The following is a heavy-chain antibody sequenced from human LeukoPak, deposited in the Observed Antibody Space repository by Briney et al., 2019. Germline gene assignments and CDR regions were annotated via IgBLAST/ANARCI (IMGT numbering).Heavy chain of an antibody. CDR2: ISSSSSYI. D-gene: IGHD3-22*01. V-gene: IGHV3-21*04. Sequence: GGSLRLSCAASGFTFSSYSMNWVRQAPGKGLEWVSSISSSSSYIYYADSVKGRFTISRDNAKNTLYLQMNSLRAEDTAVYYCAKSRGSGYYSRMIASPVDYWGQGTLVTVSS. J-gene: IGHJ4*02. CDR3: AKSRGSGYYSRMIASPVDY. CDR1: GFTFSSYS.